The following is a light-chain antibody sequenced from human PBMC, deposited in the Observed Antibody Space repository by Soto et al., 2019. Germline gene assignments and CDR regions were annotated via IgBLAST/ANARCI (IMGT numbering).Light chain of an antibody. Sequence: QSALTQPASVSGSPGQSITISCSGTSSDIGHYDYVSWYQQHPGKAPKLMIYHVTYRPSGVSNRYSGSKSGNSASLTISGLQADDEADYYCCSLTPSNPYDFGTGPKVTV. J-gene: IGLJ1*01. V-gene: IGLV2-14*03. CDR2: HVT. CDR3: CSLTPSNPYD. CDR1: SSDIGHYDY.